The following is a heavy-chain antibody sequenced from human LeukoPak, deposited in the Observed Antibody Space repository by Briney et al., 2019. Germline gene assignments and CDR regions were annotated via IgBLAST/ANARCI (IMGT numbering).Heavy chain of an antibody. V-gene: IGHV3-48*01. J-gene: IGHJ4*02. Sequence: GGSLRLSCAASGFTFRSYSMNWVRQAPGKGLEWVSYISSSSSTIYYADSVKGRFTISRDNAKNSLYLQMNSLRAEDTAVYYCAKVEAIWFGELMAPAFDYWGQGTLVTVSS. CDR1: GFTFRSYS. CDR2: ISSSSSTI. CDR3: AKVEAIWFGELMAPAFDY. D-gene: IGHD3-10*01.